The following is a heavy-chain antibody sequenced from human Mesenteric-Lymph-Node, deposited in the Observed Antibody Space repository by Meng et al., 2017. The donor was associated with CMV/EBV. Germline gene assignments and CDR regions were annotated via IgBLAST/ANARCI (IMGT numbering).Heavy chain of an antibody. CDR1: GFTFDDYG. CDR3: ARGVNGMDV. Sequence: GESLKISCAASGFTFDDYGMTWVRQAPGKGLEWVSGINWNGGSTGYGDSVKGRFTISRDNAKNSLYLQMNSLRAEDTALYYCARGVNGMDVWGQGTTVTVSS. CDR2: INWNGGST. D-gene: IGHD3-22*01. V-gene: IGHV3-20*04. J-gene: IGHJ6*02.